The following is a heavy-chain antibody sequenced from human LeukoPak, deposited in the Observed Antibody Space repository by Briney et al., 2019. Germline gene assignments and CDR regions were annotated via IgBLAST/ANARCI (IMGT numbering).Heavy chain of an antibody. V-gene: IGHV4-34*01. Sequence: SETLSLTCAVYGGPFSGYYWSWIRQPPGKGLEWIGEINHSGSTNYNPSLKSRVTISVDTSKKQFSLKLSSVTAADTAVYYCARGLSAVVYWGQGTLVTVSS. CDR1: GGPFSGYY. J-gene: IGHJ4*02. CDR3: ARGLSAVVY. CDR2: INHSGST. D-gene: IGHD3-16*02.